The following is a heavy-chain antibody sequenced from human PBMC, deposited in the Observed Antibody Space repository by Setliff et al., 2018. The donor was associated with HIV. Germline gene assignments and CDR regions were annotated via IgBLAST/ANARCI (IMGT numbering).Heavy chain of an antibody. Sequence: PSETLSLTCTVSGGSISSSSYYWGWIRQPPGKGLEWIGSIYYSGSTYYNPSLKSRVTISVDTSKNQFSLKLSSVTAADTAVYYCACGAAAGTDYYYYYYMDVWGKGTTGTV. V-gene: IGHV4-39*01. CDR2: IYYSGST. CDR3: ACGAAAGTDYYYYYYMDV. J-gene: IGHJ6*03. CDR1: GGSISSSSYY. D-gene: IGHD6-13*01.